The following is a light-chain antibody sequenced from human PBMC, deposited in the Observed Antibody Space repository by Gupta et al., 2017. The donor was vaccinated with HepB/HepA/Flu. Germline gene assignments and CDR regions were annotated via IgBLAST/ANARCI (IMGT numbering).Light chain of an antibody. CDR2: DAS. CDR3: QQYDNLPRT. V-gene: IGKV1-33*01. Sequence: QMPQSPSSLSASVGDRVTITCQASQDISNYLNWYQQKPGKAPKLLIYDASNLETGVPSRFSGSGSGTDFTFTISSLQPEDIATYYCQQYDNLPRTFGGGTKVEIK. CDR1: QDISNY. J-gene: IGKJ4*01.